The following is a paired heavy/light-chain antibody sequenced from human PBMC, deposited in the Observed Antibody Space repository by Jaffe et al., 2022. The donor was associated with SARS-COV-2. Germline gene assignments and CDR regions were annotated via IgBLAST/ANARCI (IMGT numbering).Light chain of an antibody. CDR1: KLGDKY. J-gene: IGLJ2*01. CDR2: QDT. CDR3: QAWDTNTAV. Sequence: SYELTQPPSVSVSPGQTASITCSGDKLGDKYASWYQQRPGQSPLLVIYQDTKRPSGIPERFSGSNSGDTATLTITGTQAVDEAAYFCQAWDTNTAVFGGGTKLTVL. V-gene: IGLV3-1*01.
Heavy chain of an antibody. Sequence: QVQLVQSGAEVKKPGASVKVSCKASGSTFSSYDINWVRQATGQGLEWMGWMNPNSGNTGYAQKFQGRVTMTRDSSKSIAYMELSSLRSEDTAVYFCASIVPTYGTTTFGCWGQGTLVTVSS. CDR3: ASIVPTYGTTTFGC. J-gene: IGHJ4*02. CDR1: GSTFSSYD. CDR2: MNPNSGNT. V-gene: IGHV1-8*01. D-gene: IGHD1-1*01.